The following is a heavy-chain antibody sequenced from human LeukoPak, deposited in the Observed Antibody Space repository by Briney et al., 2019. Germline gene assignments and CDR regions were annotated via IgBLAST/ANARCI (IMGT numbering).Heavy chain of an antibody. CDR2: ISRSGTTI. CDR3: ARGTDSSSYTHWFDP. Sequence: PGGSLRLSCTASGFAFSSYEMNWVRQAPGMGLPGVSFISRSGTTIYYADSVKGRFTISRDNAKNSLYLQMNSLRAEDTAVYYCARGTDSSSYTHWFDPWGQGTLVTVSS. V-gene: IGHV3-48*03. J-gene: IGHJ5*02. D-gene: IGHD6-13*01. CDR1: GFAFSSYE.